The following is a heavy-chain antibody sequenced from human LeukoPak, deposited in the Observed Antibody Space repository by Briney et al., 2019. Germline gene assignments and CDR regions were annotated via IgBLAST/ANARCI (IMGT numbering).Heavy chain of an antibody. CDR2: INHSGST. CDR1: GGSFSGYY. D-gene: IGHD1-26*01. Sequence: SETLSLTCAVYGGSFSGYYWSWIRQPPGKGLEWIGEINHSGSTNYNPSLKSRVTISVDTSKNQFSLKLSSVTAADTAVYYCARYSGSYHYYYYMDVWGEGTTVTVSS. V-gene: IGHV4-34*01. J-gene: IGHJ6*03. CDR3: ARYSGSYHYYYYMDV.